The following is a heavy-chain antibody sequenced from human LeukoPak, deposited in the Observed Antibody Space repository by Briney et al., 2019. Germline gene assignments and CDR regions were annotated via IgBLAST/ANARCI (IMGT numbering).Heavy chain of an antibody. CDR1: GTSMINSHY. CDR3: ARNMTAITRLDVFDL. V-gene: IGHV4-39*02. Sequence: SETLSLTCTVSGTSMINSHYWGWIRYSPGKGLEWIGSIYYSGSTFYNPSLKSRITISVDTSKNHFSLELRSVTAADTAIYYCARNMTAITRLDVFDLWGPGTMVTVSS. CDR2: IYYSGST. D-gene: IGHD2-21*02. J-gene: IGHJ3*01.